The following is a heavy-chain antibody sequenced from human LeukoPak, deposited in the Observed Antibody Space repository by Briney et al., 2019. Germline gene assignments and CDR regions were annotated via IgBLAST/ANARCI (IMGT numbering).Heavy chain of an antibody. J-gene: IGHJ4*02. CDR3: ARGGLQLPDH. CDR1: GGSVTSGSYY. V-gene: IGHV4-61*01. CDR2: FYYRGST. Sequence: SETLSLTCTVSGGSVTSGSYYWSWIRQPPGRGLEYIGCFYYRGSTKYNPSLKSRVAISVDTSKNQFSLRLSSVTAADTAVYYCARGGLQLPDHWGQGTPVTVSS. D-gene: IGHD1-1*01.